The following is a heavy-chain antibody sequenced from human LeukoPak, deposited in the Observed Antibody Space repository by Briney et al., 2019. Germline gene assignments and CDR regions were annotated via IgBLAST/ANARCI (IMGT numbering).Heavy chain of an antibody. Sequence: SVKVSCKASGGTFSSYTISWVRQAPGQGLEGMGRIIPILGIANYAQKFQGRVTITADKSTSTAYMELSSLRSEDTAVYYCARGVSLYSGWYDYWGQGTLVTVSS. J-gene: IGHJ4*02. CDR1: GGTFSSYT. CDR3: ARGVSLYSGWYDY. D-gene: IGHD6-19*01. V-gene: IGHV1-69*02. CDR2: IIPILGIA.